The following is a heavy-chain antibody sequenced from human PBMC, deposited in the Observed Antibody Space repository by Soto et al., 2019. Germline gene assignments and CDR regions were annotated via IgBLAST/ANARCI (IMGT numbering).Heavy chain of an antibody. V-gene: IGHV1-18*01. D-gene: IGHD1-26*01. CDR2: IGAYNGNT. CDR1: GYTFTSYG. Sequence: ASVKVSCKASGYTFTSYGISWVRQAPGQGLEWMGWIGAYNGNTNYAQKLQGRVTMTTDTSTGTAYMGLRSLRSDDTAVYYCARFQRGSYYDWTLDYYYGMDVGGKGTTVPVSS. J-gene: IGHJ6*04. CDR3: ARFQRGSYYDWTLDYYYGMDV.